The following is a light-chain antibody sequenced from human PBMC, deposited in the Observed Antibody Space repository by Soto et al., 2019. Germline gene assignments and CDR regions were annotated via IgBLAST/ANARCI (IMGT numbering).Light chain of an antibody. J-gene: IGLJ1*01. CDR3: SSYTSSSTLV. CDR2: DVN. V-gene: IGLV2-14*03. CDR1: SSDVGGYNS. Sequence: ALTQPAAVAGSRGQSMAISCTGTSSDVGGYNSASWYQHHPGKAPNLMTYDVNYRPSGISARFSGSKSGNTASLPISGLQSQDEADYYCSSYTSSSTLVFGTGTKVTVL.